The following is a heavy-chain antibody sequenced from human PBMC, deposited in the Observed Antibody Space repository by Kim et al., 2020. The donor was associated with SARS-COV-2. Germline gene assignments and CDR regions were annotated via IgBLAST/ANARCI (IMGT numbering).Heavy chain of an antibody. J-gene: IGHJ4*02. Sequence: YADSVKGRVTSSREHAKNTQYLQMNSLGAEDTAVYYCAKRPVVVVIFGYWGQGTLVTVSS. V-gene: IGHV3-23*01. CDR3: AKRPVVVVIFGY. D-gene: IGHD3-22*01.